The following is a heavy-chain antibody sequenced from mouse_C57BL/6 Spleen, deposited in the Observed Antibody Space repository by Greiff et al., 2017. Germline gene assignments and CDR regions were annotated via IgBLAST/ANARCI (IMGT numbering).Heavy chain of an antibody. CDR1: GFTFSDYY. CDR2: INYDGSST. CDR3: ARDPDYEDWYFDV. V-gene: IGHV5-16*01. J-gene: IGHJ1*03. D-gene: IGHD2-4*01. Sequence: EVHLVESEGGLVQPGSSMKLSCTASGFTFSDYYMAWVRQVPEKGLEWVANINYDGSSTYYLDSLKSRFIISRDNAKNILYLQMSSLKSEDTATDYCARDPDYEDWYFDVWGTGTTVTVSS.